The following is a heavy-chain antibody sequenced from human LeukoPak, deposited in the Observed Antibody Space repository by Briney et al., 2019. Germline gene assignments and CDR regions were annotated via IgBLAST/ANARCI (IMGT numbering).Heavy chain of an antibody. Sequence: SVKVSFKASGGTFSSYAISWVRQAPGQGLEWMGGIIPIFGTANYAQKFQGRVTITADESTSTAYMELSSLRSEDTAVYYCARDRSDAFDIWGQGTMVTVSS. CDR1: GGTFSSYA. CDR2: IIPIFGTA. CDR3: ARDRSDAFDI. J-gene: IGHJ3*02. V-gene: IGHV1-69*13.